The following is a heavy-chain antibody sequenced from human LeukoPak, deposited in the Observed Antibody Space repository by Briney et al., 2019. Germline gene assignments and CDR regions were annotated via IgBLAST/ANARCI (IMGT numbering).Heavy chain of an antibody. J-gene: IGHJ5*02. CDR2: ISSSSSTI. V-gene: IGHV3-48*01. CDR3: ARGADGVSSNSRGWFDP. Sequence: PGRSLRLSCAASGFTFSSYSMLWVRQAPGKGLEWVSYISSSSSTIYYADSVKGRFTISRDNAKNSLYLQMNSLRAEDTAVYSCARGADGVSSNSRGWFDPWGQGTLVTVSS. CDR1: GFTFSSYS. D-gene: IGHD2-15*01.